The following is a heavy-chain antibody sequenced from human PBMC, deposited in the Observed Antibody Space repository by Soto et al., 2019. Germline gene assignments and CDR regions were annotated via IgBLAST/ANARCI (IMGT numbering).Heavy chain of an antibody. J-gene: IGHJ6*02. CDR1: GGTFSSYA. CDR2: IIPIFGTA. CDR3: ARDAHSGSYLNYYYGMDV. D-gene: IGHD1-26*01. V-gene: IGHV1-69*13. Sequence: GASVKVSCKASGGTFSSYAISWVRQAPGQGLEWMGGIIPIFGTANYAQKFQGRVTITADESTSTAYMELSSLRSEDTAVYYCARDAHSGSYLNYYYGMDVWGQGTTVTVSS.